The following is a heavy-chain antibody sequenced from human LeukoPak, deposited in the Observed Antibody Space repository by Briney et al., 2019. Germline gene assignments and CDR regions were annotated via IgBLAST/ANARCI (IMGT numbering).Heavy chain of an antibody. CDR1: GGSISSYY. J-gene: IGHJ6*02. Sequence: SETLSLTGTVSGGSISSYYWSWIRQPPGKGLEWIGNIYYSGSTNYNPSLKSRVTISVDTSKNQFSLKLSSVTAADTAVYYCARDKTYYGMDVWGQGTTVTVSS. CDR2: IYYSGST. CDR3: ARDKTYYGMDV. V-gene: IGHV4-59*01.